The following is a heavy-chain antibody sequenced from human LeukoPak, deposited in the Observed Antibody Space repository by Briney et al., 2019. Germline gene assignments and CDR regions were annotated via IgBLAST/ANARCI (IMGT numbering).Heavy chain of an antibody. Sequence: ASLKVSCKASGYTFTGYYMHWVRQAPGQGLEWMGGINHSSGGTNYAQKFQGRVTMTRDTSVSTAYMELSRLRSDDTAVYYCASPPLNTSPYHDAFDIWGQGTMVTVSS. CDR3: ASPPLNTSPYHDAFDI. D-gene: IGHD3-22*01. J-gene: IGHJ3*02. CDR1: GYTFTGYY. CDR2: INHSSGGT. V-gene: IGHV1-2*02.